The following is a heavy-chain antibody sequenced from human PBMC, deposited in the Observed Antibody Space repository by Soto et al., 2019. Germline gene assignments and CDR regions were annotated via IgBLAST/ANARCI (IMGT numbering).Heavy chain of an antibody. D-gene: IGHD3-16*01. CDR2: INPAGNIT. CDR1: GFPFSHYW. CDR3: TSDTFGLRDT. Sequence: MQMVESGGGSVQPGGSLRLSCAASGFPFSHYWMHWVRQTPGKGLVWVSRINPAGNITNYAYSVEGRFTTSRDNAASALFLQMNSLSAEDTDIYYCTSDTFGLRDTWGQGTLVTVSS. J-gene: IGHJ5*02. V-gene: IGHV3-74*01.